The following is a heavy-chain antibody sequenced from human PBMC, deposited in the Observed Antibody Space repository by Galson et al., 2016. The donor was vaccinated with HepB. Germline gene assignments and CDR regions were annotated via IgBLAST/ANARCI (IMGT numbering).Heavy chain of an antibody. D-gene: IGHD3-22*01. CDR2: IYSGGGT. V-gene: IGHV3-53*01. Sequence: SLRLSCAASGFTVSNNYMNWVRQAPGKGLQWVSVIYSGGGTDYADSVKGRFSISRDSSKNILYLQMNSLRAEDTAVYYCARSSYSSGWPDFDSWGQGTLSPSPQ. CDR3: ARSSYSSGWPDFDS. CDR1: GFTVSNNY. J-gene: IGHJ4*02.